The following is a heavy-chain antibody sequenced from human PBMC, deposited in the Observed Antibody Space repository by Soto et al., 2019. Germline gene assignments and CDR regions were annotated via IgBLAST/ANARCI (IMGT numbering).Heavy chain of an antibody. V-gene: IGHV3-53*01. Sequence: GGSLRLSCAASGFTVSSNYMTWVRQAPGKGLEWVSVMYSGGTTYYADSVKGRFTISRDNSKNTLYLQMNSLRAEDTAVYHCARATSDRAMVFEYWGQGTLVTVSS. CDR1: GFTVSSNY. CDR2: MYSGGTT. D-gene: IGHD5-18*01. CDR3: ARATSDRAMVFEY. J-gene: IGHJ4*02.